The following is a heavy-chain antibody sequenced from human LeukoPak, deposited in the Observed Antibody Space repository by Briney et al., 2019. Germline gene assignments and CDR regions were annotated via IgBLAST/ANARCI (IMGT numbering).Heavy chain of an antibody. CDR3: ARAHYDDSSDYGGIEH. V-gene: IGHV1-46*01. J-gene: IGHJ1*01. Sequence: ASVMVSCKASGYTFTSYFMHWVRQAPGQGLEWMGIINPSGGSTNYAQKFQGRVTMTRDTSTSTVYMELSSLRSEDTAVYYCARAHYDDSSDYGGIEHWGQGTLVTVSS. CDR2: INPSGGST. D-gene: IGHD3-22*01. CDR1: GYTFTSYF.